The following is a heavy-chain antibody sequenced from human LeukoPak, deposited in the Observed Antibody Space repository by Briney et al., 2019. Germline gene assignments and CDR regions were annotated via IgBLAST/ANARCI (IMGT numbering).Heavy chain of an antibody. CDR2: IKHNGDEL. J-gene: IGHJ4*02. CDR1: GFTFSSYW. D-gene: IGHD3-16*01. V-gene: IGHV3-7*01. Sequence: PGGSLRLSCAASGFTFSSYWMTWLRQAPGKGLEWVANIKHNGDELNYVDSVEGRFTISRDNAKNSLYLHMTGLRAEDTAVYYCARELRTFDSWGQGTLVTVSS. CDR3: ARELRTFDS.